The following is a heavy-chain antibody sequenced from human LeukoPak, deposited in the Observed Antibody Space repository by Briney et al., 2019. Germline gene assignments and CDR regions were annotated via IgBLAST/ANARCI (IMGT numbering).Heavy chain of an antibody. J-gene: IGHJ4*02. Sequence: GGSLRLSCAASGFTFSRYGIHWVRQAPGKGLEWVAVISYDGGIKYYADSVKGRFTISRDNSKNTLYLQMNSLRAEDTAVYYCAKGGRDDYYDSSGYLFDYWGQGTLVTVSS. CDR3: AKGGRDDYYDSSGYLFDY. V-gene: IGHV3-30*18. CDR2: ISYDGGIK. CDR1: GFTFSRYG. D-gene: IGHD3-22*01.